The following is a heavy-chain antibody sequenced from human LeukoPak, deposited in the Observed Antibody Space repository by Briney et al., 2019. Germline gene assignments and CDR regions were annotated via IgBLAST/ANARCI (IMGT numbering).Heavy chain of an antibody. CDR2: MNPNSGNT. D-gene: IGHD3-16*01. CDR3: ARGPYYDYLWGTPYWFDP. J-gene: IGHJ5*02. Sequence: ASVKVSCKASGYTFTSYYTHWVRQATGQGLEWMGWMNPNSGNTGYAQKFQGRVTITRNTSISTAYMELSSLRSEDTAVYYCARGPYYDYLWGTPYWFDPWGQGTLVTVSS. V-gene: IGHV1-8*03. CDR1: GYTFTSYY.